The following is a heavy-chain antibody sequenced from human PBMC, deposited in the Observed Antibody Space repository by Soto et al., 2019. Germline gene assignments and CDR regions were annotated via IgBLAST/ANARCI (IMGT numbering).Heavy chain of an antibody. J-gene: IGHJ5*02. V-gene: IGHV3-48*01. CDR1: GFTLSSYS. Sequence: GGSLRLSCAASGFTLSSYSMNWLRHPPGKGLEWVSYISSSSSTIYYAGSVKGRFTISRDNAKNSLYLQMNSLRAEDTAVYYCARRPRPLRFLEWSNWFDPWGQGTLVTVSS. D-gene: IGHD3-3*01. CDR2: ISSSSSTI. CDR3: ARRPRPLRFLEWSNWFDP.